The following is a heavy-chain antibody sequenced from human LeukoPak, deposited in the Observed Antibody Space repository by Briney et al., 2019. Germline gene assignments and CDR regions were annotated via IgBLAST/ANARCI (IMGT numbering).Heavy chain of an antibody. CDR3: ASRERGVRGVPAISPFDY. V-gene: IGHV4-30-2*01. D-gene: IGHD3-10*01. Sequence: SQTLSLTCAVSGGSIRSSAYSWSWIRQPLGKGLEWIGCLYYSGSTYYNPSLKSRVTISVDTSKNQFSLKLSSVTAADTAVYYCASRERGVRGVPAISPFDYWGQGTLVTVSS. CDR2: LYYSGST. CDR1: GGSIRSSAYS. J-gene: IGHJ4*02.